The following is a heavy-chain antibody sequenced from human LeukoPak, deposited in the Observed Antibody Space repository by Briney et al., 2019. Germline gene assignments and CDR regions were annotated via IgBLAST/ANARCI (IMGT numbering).Heavy chain of an antibody. CDR3: ARGDSSGYSNY. J-gene: IGHJ4*02. V-gene: IGHV3-72*01. Sequence: GGSLRLSCAASGFTLSDHYMDWVREAPGKGLEWVGRKRNKANSYTTEYAASVTGRFTIARDNSENSLYLQMNSLKTEDTAVYYCARGDSSGYSNYWGQGTLVTVSS. CDR1: GFTLSDHY. CDR2: KRNKANSYTT. D-gene: IGHD3-22*01.